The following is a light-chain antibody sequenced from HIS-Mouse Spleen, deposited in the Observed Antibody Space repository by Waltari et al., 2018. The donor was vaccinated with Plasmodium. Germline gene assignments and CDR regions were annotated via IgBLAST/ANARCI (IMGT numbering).Light chain of an antibody. CDR3: SSYTSSSTLV. V-gene: IGLV2-14*03. J-gene: IGLJ2*01. CDR2: DVS. Sequence: QSALTPPASVSGSPGQSITLPCTGTSSDVGGYTYVPWYQQHPGTAPKLMIYDVSNPPSGVSNRFSGSKSGNTASLTISGLQAEDEADYYCSSYTSSSTLVFGGGTKLTVL. CDR1: SSDVGGYTY.